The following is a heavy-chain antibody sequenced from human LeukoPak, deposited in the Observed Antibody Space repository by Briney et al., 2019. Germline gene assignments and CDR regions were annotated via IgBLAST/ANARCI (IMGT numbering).Heavy chain of an antibody. V-gene: IGHV4-34*01. CDR1: GGSFSGYY. D-gene: IGHD3-16*02. CDR3: ASRLGYDYVWGSYRYSPALFDY. J-gene: IGHJ4*02. CDR2: INHSGST. Sequence: KTSETLSLTCAVYGGSFSGYYWSWIRQPPGKGLEWIGEINHSGSTNYNPSLKSRVTISVDTSKNQFSLKLSSVTAADTAVYYCASRLGYDYVWGSYRYSPALFDYWGQGTLVTVSS.